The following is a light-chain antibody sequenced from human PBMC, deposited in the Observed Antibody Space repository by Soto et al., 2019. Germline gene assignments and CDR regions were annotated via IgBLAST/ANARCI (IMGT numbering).Light chain of an antibody. Sequence: EFVFPPSPGTLSFSPGARATLSCRASQSVSSNLAWYQQKPGQAPRLLIYGASTRATGISARFSGSGSGTDFTLTISRLEPEDFAVYYCQQYGSSGTFCQGAKVDIK. V-gene: IGKV3-20*01. CDR2: GAS. J-gene: IGKJ1*01. CDR3: QQYGSSGT. CDR1: QSVSSN.